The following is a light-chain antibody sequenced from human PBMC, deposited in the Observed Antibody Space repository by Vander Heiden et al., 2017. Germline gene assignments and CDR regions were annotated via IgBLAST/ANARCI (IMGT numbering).Light chain of an antibody. CDR2: QDS. CDR3: QAWDSSTVG. Sequence: SYELTQPPSVSVSPGQTASITCSGDKLGDKYACWYQQKPGQSPVLVIYQDSKRPSGIPERFSGSNSGNTATLTISGTQAMDEAYYYCQAWDSSTVGFGGGTKLTVL. J-gene: IGLJ2*01. V-gene: IGLV3-1*01. CDR1: KLGDKY.